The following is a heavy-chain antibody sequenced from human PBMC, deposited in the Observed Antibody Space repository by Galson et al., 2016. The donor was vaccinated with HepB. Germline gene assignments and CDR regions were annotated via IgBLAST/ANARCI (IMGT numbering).Heavy chain of an antibody. D-gene: IGHD3-9*01. CDR3: ARDPNYDILTGLYGIDV. CDR2: INAGNDNT. V-gene: IGHV1-3*01. J-gene: IGHJ6*02. CDR1: GYTLSSYA. Sequence: SVKVSCKASGYTLSSYAMYWVRQAPGQRLEWMGWINAGNDNTKYSQKFQGRVTITRDTSASTADMELSSLRSEDTAVYYCARDPNYDILTGLYGIDVWGQGTTVTVSS.